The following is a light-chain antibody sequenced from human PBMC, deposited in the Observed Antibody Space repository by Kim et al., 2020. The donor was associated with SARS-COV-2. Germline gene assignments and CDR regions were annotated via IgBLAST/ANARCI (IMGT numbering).Light chain of an antibody. CDR3: QVWDSSSDHLV. J-gene: IGLJ2*01. CDR2: YDS. CDR1: NIGSKS. V-gene: IGLV3-21*04. Sequence: SYELTQPPSVSVAPGKTARITCGGNNIGSKSVQWYQQKPGQAPVLVIYYDSDRPSGIPERFSGSNSGNTATLTISRVEAGDEADYYCQVWDSSSDHLVFG.